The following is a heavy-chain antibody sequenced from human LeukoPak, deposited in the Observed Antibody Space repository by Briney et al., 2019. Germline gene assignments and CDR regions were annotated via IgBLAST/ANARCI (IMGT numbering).Heavy chain of an antibody. V-gene: IGHV3-23*01. CDR3: AKETSRIGGSMASFDY. CDR1: GFTFSSYG. Sequence: PGGTLRLSCAASGFTFSSYGLSWVRHAPGKGLEWVSGISGSGGSTNYADSVKGRFTISRYNSKNTLYLQMSSLRAEDTAVYYCAKETSRIGGSMASFDYWGQGTLVTVSS. CDR2: ISGSGGST. J-gene: IGHJ4*02. D-gene: IGHD1-26*01.